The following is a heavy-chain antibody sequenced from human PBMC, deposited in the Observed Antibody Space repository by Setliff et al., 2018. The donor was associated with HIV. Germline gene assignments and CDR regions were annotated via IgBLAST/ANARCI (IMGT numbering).Heavy chain of an antibody. CDR2: IYPGDSDT. CDR3: ARTRLGINQVLYYFDY. D-gene: IGHD7-27*01. CDR1: GYSFTSYW. Sequence: GESLKISCKGSGYSFTSYWIGWVRQMPGKGLEWMGIIYPGDSDTRYSPSFQGQVTISADKSISTAYLQWSSLKASDTAVYYCARTRLGINQVLYYFDYWGQGTLVTVSS. V-gene: IGHV5-51*01. J-gene: IGHJ4*02.